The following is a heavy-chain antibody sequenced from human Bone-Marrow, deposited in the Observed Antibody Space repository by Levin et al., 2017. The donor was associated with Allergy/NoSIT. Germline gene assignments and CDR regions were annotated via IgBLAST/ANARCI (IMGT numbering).Heavy chain of an antibody. CDR3: ARSSGWSKGGYWYFDL. D-gene: IGHD6-19*01. V-gene: IGHV6-1*01. Sequence: PSETLSLTCAISGASVSSNSAAWNWIRQSPSRGLEWLGRTYYRSKWYNDYAVSVKSRITINPDTSKNQFSLQLNSVTPEDTAVYYCARSSGWSKGGYWYFDLWGRGTLVTVSS. J-gene: IGHJ2*01. CDR2: TYYRSKWYN. CDR1: GASVSSNSAA.